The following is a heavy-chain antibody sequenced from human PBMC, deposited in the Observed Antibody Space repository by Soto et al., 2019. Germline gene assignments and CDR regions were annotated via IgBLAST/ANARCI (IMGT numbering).Heavy chain of an antibody. D-gene: IGHD1-1*01. Sequence: GGSLRLSCSASGFTFSSYAMHWVRQAPGKGLEYVSAISSNGGSTYYADSVKGRFTISRDNSKNTLYLQMSSLRAEDTAVYYCVKDIRMEPTTFDYWRQGTLVTVSS. CDR2: ISSNGGST. J-gene: IGHJ4*02. V-gene: IGHV3-64D*06. CDR3: VKDIRMEPTTFDY. CDR1: GFTFSSYA.